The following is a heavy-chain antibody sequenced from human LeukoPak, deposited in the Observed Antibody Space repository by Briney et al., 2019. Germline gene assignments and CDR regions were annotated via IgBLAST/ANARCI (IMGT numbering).Heavy chain of an antibody. J-gene: IGHJ6*02. CDR2: INVVNGAI. CDR1: GFTLRYYQ. D-gene: IGHD4-23*01. V-gene: IGHV3-48*01. CDR3: VRDGNRWYDMDV. Sequence: GGSLRLSCATSGFTLRYYQMNWVRQAPGKGLEWVSYINVVNGAIYYADSVKGRFTISGDIATNSVYLQMNSLRAEDTALYYCVRDGNRWYDMDVWGQGTAVTVSS.